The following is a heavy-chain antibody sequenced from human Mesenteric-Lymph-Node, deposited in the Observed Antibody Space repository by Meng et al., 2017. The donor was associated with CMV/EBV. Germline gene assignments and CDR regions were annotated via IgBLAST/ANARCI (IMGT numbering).Heavy chain of an antibody. D-gene: IGHD2-2*02. CDR2: INHSGST. Sequence: SETLSLTCAVYGGSFSGYYWSWIRQPPGKGLEWIGEINHSGSTNYNPSLKSRVTISVDTSKNQFSLKLSSVTAADTAVYYCASPGTYQLLYNSYAFDIWGQGTMVTVSS. J-gene: IGHJ3*02. CDR1: GGSFSGYY. V-gene: IGHV4-34*01. CDR3: ASPGTYQLLYNSYAFDI.